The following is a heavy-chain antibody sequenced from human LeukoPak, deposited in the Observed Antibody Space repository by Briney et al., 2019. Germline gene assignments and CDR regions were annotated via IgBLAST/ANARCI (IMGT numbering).Heavy chain of an antibody. J-gene: IGHJ4*02. V-gene: IGHV3-69-1*01. CDR1: GFTFSDYY. D-gene: IGHD6-6*01. CDR3: AKDQDLYSSSSGAFDY. CDR2: ISSSSTI. Sequence: GGSLRLSCAASGFTFSDYYMSWIRQAPGKGLEWVSYISSSSTIYYADSVKGRFTISRDNAKNSLYLQMNSLRAEDTAVYYCAKDQDLYSSSSGAFDYWGQGTLVTVSS.